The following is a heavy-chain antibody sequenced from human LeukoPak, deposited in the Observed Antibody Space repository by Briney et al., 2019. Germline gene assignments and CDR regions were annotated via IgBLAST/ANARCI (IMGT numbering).Heavy chain of an antibody. V-gene: IGHV3-30*18. CDR3: AKQLGYCSDGSCYFDY. Sequence: SGGSLRLSCAASGFTFSSYGMHWVRQAPGKGLEWVTVISYDGSNKYSADSVKGRFTISRDNSKNTLYLQMNSLRAEDTAVYYCAKQLGYCSDGSCYFDYWGQGALVTVSS. D-gene: IGHD2-15*01. CDR2: ISYDGSNK. CDR1: GFTFSSYG. J-gene: IGHJ4*02.